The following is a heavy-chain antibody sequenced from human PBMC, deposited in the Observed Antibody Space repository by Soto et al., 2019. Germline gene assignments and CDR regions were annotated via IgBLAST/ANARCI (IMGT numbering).Heavy chain of an antibody. J-gene: IGHJ3*02. CDR2: IYYSGST. CDR3: ARKNGVLDAFDI. D-gene: IGHD4-17*01. CDR1: GYSISSSNW. Sequence: QVQLQESGPGLVKPSDTLSHTCAVSGYSISSSNWWGWIRQPPGKGLEWIGNIYYSGSTYYNPSRKSRVTMSVDTSKNQFSLTLSAVTAVDTAVYYCARKNGVLDAFDIWGQGTMVTVSS. V-gene: IGHV4-28*01.